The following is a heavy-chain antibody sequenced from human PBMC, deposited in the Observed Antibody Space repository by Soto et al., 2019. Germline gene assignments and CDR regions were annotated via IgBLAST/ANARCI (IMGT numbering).Heavy chain of an antibody. CDR1: GGTFSSSS. J-gene: IGHJ3*02. CDR2: ILPVFGTA. Sequence: QVHLVQSGAEVKKPGSSVKVSCKAGGGTFSSSSINGLRQAPGQRPEWMGNILPVFGTADYAQKFRDRVTITADKSTNTAYMELRSLFSEDAAVYYCARGHEYGGNSDAFDIWGQGTVVTVSS. CDR3: ARGHEYGGNSDAFDI. D-gene: IGHD4-17*01. V-gene: IGHV1-69*14.